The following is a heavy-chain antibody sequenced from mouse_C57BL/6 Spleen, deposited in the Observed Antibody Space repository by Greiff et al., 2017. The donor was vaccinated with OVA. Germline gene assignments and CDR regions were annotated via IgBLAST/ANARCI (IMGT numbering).Heavy chain of an antibody. D-gene: IGHD1-1*01. J-gene: IGHJ1*03. V-gene: IGHV7-3*01. Sequence: VQLQQSGGGLVQPGGSLSLSCAASGFTFTDYYMSWVRQPPGKALEWLGFIRNKANGYTTEYSASVKGRFTISRDNSQSILYLQMNALRAEDSATYYCARWAIYYYGSSYNWYFDVWGTGTTVTVSS. CDR3: ARWAIYYYGSSYNWYFDV. CDR1: GFTFTDYY. CDR2: IRNKANGYTT.